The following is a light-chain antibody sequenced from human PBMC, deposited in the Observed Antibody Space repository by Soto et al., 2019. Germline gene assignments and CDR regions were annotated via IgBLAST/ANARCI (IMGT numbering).Light chain of an antibody. J-gene: IGKJ4*01. CDR2: GIS. Sequence: ETVLTQSPGSLSLSPGDRATLSCRASQSVGYNVAWYQQHPGQPPRLLIYGISTRATGIPARFSGSGSGTEFSLTISSLQSEDFAVYYCQQYNNWPLTFGGGTKVDIK. CDR1: QSVGYN. V-gene: IGKV3-15*01. CDR3: QQYNNWPLT.